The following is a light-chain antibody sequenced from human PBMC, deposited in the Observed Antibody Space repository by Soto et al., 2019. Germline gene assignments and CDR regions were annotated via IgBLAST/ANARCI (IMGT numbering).Light chain of an antibody. V-gene: IGKV1-5*03. CDR3: HQYNSYSS. CDR2: RAS. Sequence: DIQMTQSPSTLSASIGDRVTITCRASQSISNWLDWYQQKPGKAPKLLIYRASNFESGVPSRFSGSGSGTEFTLTITSLQHDDLATYYFHQYNSYSSFGGGTQVEI. J-gene: IGKJ4*01. CDR1: QSISNW.